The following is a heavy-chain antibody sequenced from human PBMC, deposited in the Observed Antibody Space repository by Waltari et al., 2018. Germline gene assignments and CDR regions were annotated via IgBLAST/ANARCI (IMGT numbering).Heavy chain of an antibody. V-gene: IGHV3-23*01. J-gene: IGHJ6*02. CDR3: AKDLGYYYGSGSRYGLDV. Sequence: EVQLLESGGNLVQPGGSLRLSCAASGFTFSCYALTLVREAPGQGREWDAAISARGKSTYYADSGVGRFNTSREEYRTTLYLQLSSLRAEDTAIYYCAKDLGYYYGSGSRYGLDVWGQGTTVTVSS. CDR1: GFTFSCYA. D-gene: IGHD3-10*01. CDR2: ISARGKST.